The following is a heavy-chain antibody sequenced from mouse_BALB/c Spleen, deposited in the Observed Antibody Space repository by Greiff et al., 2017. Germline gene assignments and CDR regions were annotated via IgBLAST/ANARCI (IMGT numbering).Heavy chain of an antibody. V-gene: IGHV14-3*02. CDR1: GFNIKDTY. J-gene: IGHJ2*01. CDR3: ARSPPQLGY. CDR2: IDPANGNT. D-gene: IGHD3-2*02. Sequence: VHVKQSGAELVKPGASVKLSCTASGFNIKDTYMHWVKQRPEQGLEWIGRIDPANGNTKYDPKFQGKATITADTSSNTAYLQLSSLTSEDTAVYYCARSPPQLGYWGQGTTLTVSS.